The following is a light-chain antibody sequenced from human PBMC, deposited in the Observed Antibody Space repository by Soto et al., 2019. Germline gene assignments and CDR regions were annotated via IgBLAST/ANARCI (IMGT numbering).Light chain of an antibody. CDR2: DAS. V-gene: IGKV1-5*01. J-gene: IGKJ2*01. CDR1: QSISSW. CDR3: QQYNGYSSYT. Sequence: DIQMTQSPSTLSASVGDRVTITCRASQSISSWLAWYQQKPGKAPKLLIYDASTLQSGVPSRFSGSGSGTEFTLTISSLQPDDFATYYCQQYNGYSSYTFGQGTKVDSK.